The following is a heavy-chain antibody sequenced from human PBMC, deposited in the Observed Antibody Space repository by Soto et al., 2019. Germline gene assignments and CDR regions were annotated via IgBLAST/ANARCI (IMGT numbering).Heavy chain of an antibody. CDR2: INHSGST. CDR1: GGSFSGYY. J-gene: IGHJ3*02. CDR3: ASPYYGSGSYYNAFDI. V-gene: IGHV4-34*01. D-gene: IGHD3-10*01. Sequence: SETLSLTCAVYGGSFSGYYWSWIRQPPGKGLEWIGEINHSGSTNYNPSLKSRVTISVDTSKNQFSLKLSSVTAADTAVYYCASPYYGSGSYYNAFDIWGQGTMFTVSS.